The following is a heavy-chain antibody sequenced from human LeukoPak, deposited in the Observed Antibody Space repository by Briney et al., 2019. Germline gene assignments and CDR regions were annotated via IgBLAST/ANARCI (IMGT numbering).Heavy chain of an antibody. CDR1: GGSISYGNYY. Sequence: SETLSLTCTVSGGSISYGNYYWGWVRQSAGKGLEWIGSIYHSGSTYYNPTLKSRVTMSVDTSKNQFSLKLSSVTAADTAVCYCARAYYNYYYYYMDVWGKGTTVTISS. V-gene: IGHV4-39*07. D-gene: IGHD3-10*01. CDR3: ARAYYNYYYYYMDV. J-gene: IGHJ6*03. CDR2: IYHSGST.